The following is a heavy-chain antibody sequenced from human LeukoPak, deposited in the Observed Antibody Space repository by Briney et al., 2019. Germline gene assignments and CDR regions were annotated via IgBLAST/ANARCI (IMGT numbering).Heavy chain of an antibody. J-gene: IGHJ4*02. D-gene: IGHD1-26*01. CDR2: FDPEDGET. Sequence: ASVKVSCKVSGYTLTELSMHWVRQAPGKGLEWMGGFDPEDGETIYAQKFQGRVTMTEDTSTDTAYMELSSLRAEDTAVYYCAKPPKFSGSYPRRVDYWGQGTLVTVSS. CDR1: GYTLTELS. V-gene: IGHV1-24*01. CDR3: AKPPKFSGSYPRRVDY.